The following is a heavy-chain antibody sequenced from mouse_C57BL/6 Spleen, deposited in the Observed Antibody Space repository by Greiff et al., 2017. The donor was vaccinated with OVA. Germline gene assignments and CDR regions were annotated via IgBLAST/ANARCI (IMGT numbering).Heavy chain of an antibody. CDR2: INPSSGYT. CDR3: AQDYYDSYWYFDV. J-gene: IGHJ1*03. CDR1: GYTFTSYW. Sequence: VKLMESGAELAKPGASVKLSCKASGYTFTSYWMHWVKQRPGQGLEWIGYINPSSGYTKYNQKFKDKATLTADKSSSTAYMQLSSLTYEDSAVYYCAQDYYDSYWYFDVWGTGTTVTVSS. D-gene: IGHD2-4*01. V-gene: IGHV1-7*01.